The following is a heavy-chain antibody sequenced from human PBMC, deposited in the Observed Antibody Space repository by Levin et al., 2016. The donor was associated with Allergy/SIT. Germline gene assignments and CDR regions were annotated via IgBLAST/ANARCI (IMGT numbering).Heavy chain of an antibody. V-gene: IGHV3-21*01. CDR3: GRDADCTDGVCFDY. CDR1: GFTFSSYT. Sequence: GGSLRLSCAASGFTFSSYTMNWVRQAPGKGLEWVSSIAAGSHYIKYADSVKGRFTISRDNSKNSLYLQLNSLRADDTALYYCGRDADCTDGVCFDYWGQGTLVTVSS. CDR2: IAAGSHYI. D-gene: IGHD2-8*01. J-gene: IGHJ4*02.